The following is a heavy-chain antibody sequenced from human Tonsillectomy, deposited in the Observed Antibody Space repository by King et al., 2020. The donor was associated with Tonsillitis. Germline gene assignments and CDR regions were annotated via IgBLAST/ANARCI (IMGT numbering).Heavy chain of an antibody. J-gene: IGHJ4*02. CDR3: ARDRAAGTFDS. Sequence: VQLVQSGAEVKKPGSSVKVSCKASGGTLSSYAISWVRQAPGQGPEWMGGIIPISGTANYAQKFQGRVTITADESTSTAYMELRSLRSEDTAVYYCARDRAAGTFDSWGQGTLVTVSS. CDR2: IIPISGTA. D-gene: IGHD6-13*01. CDR1: GGTLSSYA. V-gene: IGHV1-69*01.